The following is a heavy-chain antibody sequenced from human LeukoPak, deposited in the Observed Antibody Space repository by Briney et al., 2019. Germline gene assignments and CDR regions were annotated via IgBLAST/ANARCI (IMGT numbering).Heavy chain of an antibody. CDR3: ARASIHDSSGTYYYYGMDV. V-gene: IGHV1-18*01. CDR1: GYTFTSYG. D-gene: IGHD3-22*01. J-gene: IGHJ6*02. Sequence: ASVKVSCKASGYTFTSYGISRVRQAPGQGLEWMGWISAYNGSTNYAQKLQGRVTMTTDTSTSTAYMELRSLRSDDTAVYYCARASIHDSSGTYYYYGMDVWGQGTTVTVSS. CDR2: ISAYNGST.